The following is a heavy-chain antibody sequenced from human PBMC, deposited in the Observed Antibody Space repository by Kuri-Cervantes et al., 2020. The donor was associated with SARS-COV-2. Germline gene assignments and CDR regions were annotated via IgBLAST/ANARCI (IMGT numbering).Heavy chain of an antibody. Sequence: SETLSLTCAVSGGSISSGGYFWSWIRQPPGKGLEWIGYIYHSGSTYYNPSLKSRVTISVDRSKNQFSLKLRSVTAADTAVYYCATPFGVVPYWGRGTPVNGAS. J-gene: IGHJ4*01. V-gene: IGHV4-30-2*01. D-gene: IGHD3-3*01. CDR3: ATPFGVVPY. CDR1: GGSISSGGYF. CDR2: IYHSGST.